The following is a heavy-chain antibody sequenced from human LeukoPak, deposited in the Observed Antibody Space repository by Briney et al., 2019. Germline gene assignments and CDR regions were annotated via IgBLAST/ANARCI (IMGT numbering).Heavy chain of an antibody. J-gene: IGHJ4*02. CDR1: GFTFSTYA. D-gene: IGHD5-24*01. CDR2: ISYDGSNK. CDR3: ARARFGYNRGPFDY. Sequence: GGSLRLSCSASGFTFSTYAMHWVRQAPGKGLEWVAFISYDGSNKHYADSVKGRFTISRDNSKNTLYLQMNSLRPEDTAVYYCARARFGYNRGPFDYWGQGILVTVSS. V-gene: IGHV3-30-3*01.